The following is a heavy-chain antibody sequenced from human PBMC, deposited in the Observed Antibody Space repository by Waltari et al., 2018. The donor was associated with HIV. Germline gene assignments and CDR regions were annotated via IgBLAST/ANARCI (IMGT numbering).Heavy chain of an antibody. Sequence: QLQLQESGPGLVKPSETLSLTCTVSGGSISSSSYYWGWIRQPPGKGLEWIGSIYYSGSTYYNPSLKSRVTISVDTSKTQFSLRLSSVTAADTAVYYCARVGSSGWFPGYFQHWGQGTLVTVSS. V-gene: IGHV4-39*07. CDR3: ARVGSSGWFPGYFQH. D-gene: IGHD6-19*01. J-gene: IGHJ1*01. CDR2: IYYSGST. CDR1: GGSISSSSYY.